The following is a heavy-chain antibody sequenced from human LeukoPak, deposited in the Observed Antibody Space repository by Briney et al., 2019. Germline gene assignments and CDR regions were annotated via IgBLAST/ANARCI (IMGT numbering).Heavy chain of an antibody. CDR1: GFTFSSYD. J-gene: IGHJ4*02. Sequence: GGSLRLSCAASGFTFSSYDMTWVRQAPGRGLEWVSSIRPSGDNTYYGDSVKGRFTISRDNAKNSLYLQMNSLRAEDTAVYYCARWSYGFWIDYWGQGTLVTVSS. V-gene: IGHV3-21*01. D-gene: IGHD1-26*01. CDR3: ARWSYGFWIDY. CDR2: IRPSGDNT.